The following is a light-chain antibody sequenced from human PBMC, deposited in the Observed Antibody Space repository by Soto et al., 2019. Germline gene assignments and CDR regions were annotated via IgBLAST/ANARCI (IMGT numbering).Light chain of an antibody. CDR2: DAS. V-gene: IGKV3D-15*01. Sequence: EIVMTQSPGTLSVSPGERATLSCRASQSVSINLAWYQQKPGQAPRLLIYDASTRATGIPARFGGSGSATEFTLTISSLQSEDFAVYYCQQYSQWPLTFGGGTKVDIK. CDR3: QQYSQWPLT. J-gene: IGKJ4*01. CDR1: QSVSIN.